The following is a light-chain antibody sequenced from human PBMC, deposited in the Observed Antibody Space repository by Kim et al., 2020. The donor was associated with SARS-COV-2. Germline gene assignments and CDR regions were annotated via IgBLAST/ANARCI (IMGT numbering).Light chain of an antibody. J-gene: IGKJ4*01. CDR2: RAS. Sequence: VCPGERATLSCRAGQSVGANLAWYQQKPGLTPRLLINRASTRATGIPARFSGSGSGTEFTLTISSLQSEDFAVYYCQQYRSWPIAFGGGTKVDIK. CDR1: QSVGAN. V-gene: IGKV3-15*01. CDR3: QQYRSWPIA.